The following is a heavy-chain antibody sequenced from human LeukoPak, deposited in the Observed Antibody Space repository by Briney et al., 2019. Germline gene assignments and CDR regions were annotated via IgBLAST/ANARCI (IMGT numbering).Heavy chain of an antibody. Sequence: PGGSLRLSCAASGFTFNSYAMSWVRQAPGQGLEWFSAVSADGDYTYYADSVKGRFSISRDNSKNTLYLQMNSLRVGDTAVYYCAKRRYCDDINCRDFDCWGQGTLVTVSS. CDR2: VSADGDYT. CDR3: AKRRYCDDINCRDFDC. CDR1: GFTFNSYA. D-gene: IGHD2-15*01. V-gene: IGHV3-23*01. J-gene: IGHJ4*02.